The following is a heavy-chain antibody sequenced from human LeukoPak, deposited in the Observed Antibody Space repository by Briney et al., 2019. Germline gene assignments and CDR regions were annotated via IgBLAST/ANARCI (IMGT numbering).Heavy chain of an antibody. V-gene: IGHV4-38-2*02. Sequence: SETLSLTCTVSGYSISSGYYWGWIRQPPGKGLEWIGSIYHSGSTYYNPSLKSRVTISVDTSKNQFSLKLSSVTAADTAVYFCARGRVSSSSWYSTYYYYFYMVVWGKGTTVTVSS. CDR2: IYHSGST. D-gene: IGHD6-13*01. J-gene: IGHJ6*03. CDR1: GYSISSGYY. CDR3: ARGRVSSSSWYSTYYYYFYMVV.